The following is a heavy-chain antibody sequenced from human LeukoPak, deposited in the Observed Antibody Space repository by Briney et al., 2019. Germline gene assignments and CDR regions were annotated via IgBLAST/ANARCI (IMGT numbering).Heavy chain of an antibody. Sequence: GGSLRLSCAASGFTFSSHGMHWVRQAPVKGLEWVSVISGSGSSTEYADSVKGRFTISRDNSKNTLYLQMNSLRAEDTAVYYCAKHQFGDYIWGSYRYNDYWGQGTLVTVSS. CDR2: ISGSGSST. D-gene: IGHD3-16*02. CDR3: AKHQFGDYIWGSYRYNDY. CDR1: GFTFSSHG. V-gene: IGHV3-23*01. J-gene: IGHJ4*02.